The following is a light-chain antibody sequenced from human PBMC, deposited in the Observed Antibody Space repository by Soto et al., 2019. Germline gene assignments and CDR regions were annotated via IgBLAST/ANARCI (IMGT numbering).Light chain of an antibody. CDR2: GAS. V-gene: IGKV3-15*01. CDR1: QSVSSN. CDR3: QQYNNWPLWT. J-gene: IGKJ1*01. Sequence: EIVFTQSPATLSLSPGERASLSCRASQSVSSNLAWYQQKPGQAPRLLIYGASTRATGIPARFSGSGSGTEFTLTISSLQSEDFAVYYCQQYNNWPLWTFGQGTKVDI.